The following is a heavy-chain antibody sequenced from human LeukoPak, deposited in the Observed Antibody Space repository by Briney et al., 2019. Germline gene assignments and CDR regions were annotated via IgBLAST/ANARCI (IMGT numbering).Heavy chain of an antibody. Sequence: GWSLRLSCASSGFAFNTYAMHWVRQAPCQGLEGVALIWHDGSHKFYSNSVRRPFTISRDNPKNTVSLQMNNLTPEDTAVYYCAREIFGSRSYPAFWGQGTLVTVPS. V-gene: IGHV3-33*01. CDR2: IWHDGSHK. J-gene: IGHJ4*02. CDR1: GFAFNTYA. D-gene: IGHD3-10*01. CDR3: AREIFGSRSYPAF.